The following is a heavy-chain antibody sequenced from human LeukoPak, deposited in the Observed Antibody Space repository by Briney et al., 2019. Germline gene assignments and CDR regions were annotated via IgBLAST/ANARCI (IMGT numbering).Heavy chain of an antibody. CDR1: GFTFSSYW. CDR2: IKPDGSER. CDR3: AEGSNYGDSSF. D-gene: IGHD4-17*01. Sequence: GGSLRLSWAASGFTFSSYWMSWVRQVPGKGPEWVANIKPDGSERYYVDSVKGRFIVSRDSAKNSLFLQMTSLRAEDTAMYYCAEGSNYGDSSFWGQGTLVTVS. V-gene: IGHV3-7*01. J-gene: IGHJ4*02.